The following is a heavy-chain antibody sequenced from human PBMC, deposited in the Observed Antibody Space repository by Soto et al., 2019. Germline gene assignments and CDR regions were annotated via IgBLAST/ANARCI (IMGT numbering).Heavy chain of an antibody. CDR1: GFTFSSYW. J-gene: IGHJ4*02. V-gene: IGHV3-7*01. CDR3: ARDRGREDCSGGSCYPVGTYFDY. CDR2: IKQDGSEK. D-gene: IGHD2-15*01. Sequence: GGSLRLSCAASGFTFSSYWMSWVRQAPGKGLEWVANIKQDGSEKYYVDSVKGRFTISRDNAKNSLYLQMNSLRAEDTAVYYCARDRGREDCSGGSCYPVGTYFDYWGQGTLVTVSS.